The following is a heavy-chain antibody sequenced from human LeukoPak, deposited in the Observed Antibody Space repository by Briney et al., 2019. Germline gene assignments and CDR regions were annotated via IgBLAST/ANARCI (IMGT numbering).Heavy chain of an antibody. CDR2: IYYSGST. D-gene: IGHD4-17*01. Sequence: SQTLSLTCTVSGGSISSGDYYWSWIRQPPGKGLEWIGYIYYSGSTYYNPSLKSRVTISVDTSKNQFSLKLSSVTAADTAVYYCARDRPLTTVTNTHWFDPWGQGTLVTVSS. CDR3: ARDRPLTTVTNTHWFDP. V-gene: IGHV4-30-4*01. J-gene: IGHJ5*02. CDR1: GGSISSGDYY.